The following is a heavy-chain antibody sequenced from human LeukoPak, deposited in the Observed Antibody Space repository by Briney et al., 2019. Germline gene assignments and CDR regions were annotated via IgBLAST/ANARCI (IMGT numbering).Heavy chain of an antibody. Sequence: ASVKVSCKVSGYTFTDYYMHWVQQAPGKGLEWMGLVDPEDGETIYAEKFQGRVTITADTSTDTAYMELSSLRSEDTAMYYCAGYRGSYYDAFDIWGQGTMVTVSS. CDR2: VDPEDGET. D-gene: IGHD1-26*01. CDR1: GYTFTDYY. V-gene: IGHV1-69-2*01. J-gene: IGHJ3*02. CDR3: AGYRGSYYDAFDI.